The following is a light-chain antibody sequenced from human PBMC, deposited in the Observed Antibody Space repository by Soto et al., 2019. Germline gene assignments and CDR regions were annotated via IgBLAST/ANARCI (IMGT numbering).Light chain of an antibody. J-gene: IGKJ1*01. CDR1: QNIRTY. CDR2: EAS. V-gene: IGKV1-39*01. CDR3: QQSFYAPPT. Sequence: DIQVTQSPSSLSAAVGDRVTITCRASQNIRTYLSWYQQKPGKAPKLLIYEASDLESGVPSRFSGSGSGTDFSLTITSLRPEDFATYYCQQSFYAPPTFGQGTKVEIK.